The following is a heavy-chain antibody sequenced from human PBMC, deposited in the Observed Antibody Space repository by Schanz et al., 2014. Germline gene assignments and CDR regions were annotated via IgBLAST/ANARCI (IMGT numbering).Heavy chain of an antibody. CDR1: GFIFSRYW. V-gene: IGHV3-7*01. J-gene: IGHJ4*02. CDR2: IKQDGSEK. D-gene: IGHD3-3*01. CDR3: ARDKGGYYPFDY. Sequence: EVQLVESGGGLVQPGGSLRLSCEASGFIFSRYWMNWVRQAPGKRPEWVASIKQDGSEKYYVDSVKGRFTISRDNAKNSLYLQVHSLRVEDTAVYYCARDKGGYYPFDYWGQGTLVTVSS.